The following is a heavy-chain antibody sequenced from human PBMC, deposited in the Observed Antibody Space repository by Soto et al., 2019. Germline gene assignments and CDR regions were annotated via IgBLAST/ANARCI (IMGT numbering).Heavy chain of an antibody. CDR1: GFTFSSYG. V-gene: IGHV3-33*01. J-gene: IGHJ6*03. CDR2: IWYDGSNK. D-gene: IGHD3-3*01. CDR3: ARVFQSITIFGVETYYYYMDV. Sequence: GGSLRLSCAASGFTFSSYGMHWVRQAPGKGLEWVAVIWYDGSNKYYADSVKGRFTISRDNSKNTLYLQMNSLRAEDTAVYYCARVFQSITIFGVETYYYYMDVWGKGTTVTVSS.